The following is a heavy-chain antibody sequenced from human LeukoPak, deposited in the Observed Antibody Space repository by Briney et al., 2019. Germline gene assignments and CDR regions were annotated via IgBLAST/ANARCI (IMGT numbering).Heavy chain of an antibody. CDR1: GLTFISYA. CDR2: ISYDGSNK. Sequence: GGSLRLSCAASGLTFISYAMHWVRQAPGKGLEWVAVISYDGSNKYYADSVKGRFTISRDNSKNTLYLQMNSLRAEDTAVYYCATSPFAPGYSSSWYYYYGMDVWGKATTVTVSS. V-gene: IGHV3-30*04. J-gene: IGHJ6*04. CDR3: ATSPFAPGYSSSWYYYYGMDV. D-gene: IGHD6-13*01.